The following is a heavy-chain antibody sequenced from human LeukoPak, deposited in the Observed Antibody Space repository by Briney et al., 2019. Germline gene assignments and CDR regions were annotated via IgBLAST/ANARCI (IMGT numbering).Heavy chain of an antibody. CDR1: GFTVSTNY. J-gene: IGHJ6*02. D-gene: IGHD6-13*01. CDR2: IYSGGST. V-gene: IGHV3-53*01. CDR3: AREAAGYYYYYGMDV. Sequence: GGSLRLSCAASGFTVSTNYMSWVRQAPGKGLEWVSIIYSGGSTYYADSVKGRFTISRDNSKNTLYLQMNRLRAEDTAVYYCAREAAGYYYYYGMDVWGQGTTVTVSS.